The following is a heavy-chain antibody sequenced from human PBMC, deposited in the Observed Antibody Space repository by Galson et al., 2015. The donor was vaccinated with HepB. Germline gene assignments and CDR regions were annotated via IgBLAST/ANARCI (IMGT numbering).Heavy chain of an antibody. CDR3: ARQNVLLWFGELFSAFDI. CDR2: ISGSGGST. Sequence: SLRLSCAASGFTFSSYAMSWVRQAPGKGLEWVSAISGSGGSTYYADSVKGRFTISGDNSKNTLYLQMNSLRAEDTAVYYCARQNVLLWFGELFSAFDIWGQGTMVTVSS. D-gene: IGHD3-10*01. V-gene: IGHV3-23*01. CDR1: GFTFSSYA. J-gene: IGHJ3*02.